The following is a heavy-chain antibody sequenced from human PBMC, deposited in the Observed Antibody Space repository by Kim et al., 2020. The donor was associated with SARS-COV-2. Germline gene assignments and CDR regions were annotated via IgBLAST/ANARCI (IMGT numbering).Heavy chain of an antibody. Sequence: GGSLRLSCTASGLTFSYSWMNWVRQAPGKGLEWVANIKEDGSEKYYVDSVKGRFTIYRDNAKNSLYLQMDSLRAEDTAVYYFVAGQSYWGQGNLLTGSS. CDR2: IKEDGSEK. J-gene: IGHJ4*02. D-gene: IGHD6-13*01. V-gene: IGHV3-7*01. CDR3: VAGQSY. CDR1: GLTFSYSW.